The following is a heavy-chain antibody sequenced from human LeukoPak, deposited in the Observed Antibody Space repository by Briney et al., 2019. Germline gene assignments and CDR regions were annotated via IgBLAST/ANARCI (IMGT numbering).Heavy chain of an antibody. J-gene: IGHJ6*02. D-gene: IGHD4-17*01. CDR2: ITHDGSNK. Sequence: GGSLRLSCAASGFTFSSYGMHWVRQAPGKGLEWVAIITHDGSNKYNADSVKGRFTIPRDNSKNTLHLQMNSLRAEDTAVYYCARDRFYGDYIDYYFYGMDVWGQGTTVTVSS. CDR3: ARDRFYGDYIDYYFYGMDV. V-gene: IGHV3-30*03. CDR1: GFTFSSYG.